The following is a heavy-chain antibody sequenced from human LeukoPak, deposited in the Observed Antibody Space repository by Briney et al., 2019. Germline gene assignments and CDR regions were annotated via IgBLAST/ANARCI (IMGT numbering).Heavy chain of an antibody. J-gene: IGHJ4*02. CDR3: ARDSRGVFDY. V-gene: IGHV3-7*01. D-gene: IGHD3-16*01. CDR1: GFTFRGYW. Sequence: PGGSLRLSCAASGFTFRGYWMSWVRQAPGKGLEWVANIKQDGSEKYYVDSVKGRFTISRDNAKNSLFLQMNSLRAEDTAVYYCARDSRGVFDYWGQGTLVTVSS. CDR2: IKQDGSEK.